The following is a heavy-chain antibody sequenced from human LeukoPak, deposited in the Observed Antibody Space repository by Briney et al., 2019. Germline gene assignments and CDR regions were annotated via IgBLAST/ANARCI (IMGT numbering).Heavy chain of an antibody. CDR2: IRYDGSNK. CDR1: GFTFSSYG. V-gene: IGHV3-30*02. CDR3: AKDLSMGYCSGGSCGGIDH. J-gene: IGHJ4*02. D-gene: IGHD2-15*01. Sequence: PGGSLRLSCAASGFTFSSYGMHWVRQAPGKGLAWVAFIRYDGSNKYYADSVKGRFTISRDNSKNTLYLQMNSLRAEDTAVYYCAKDLSMGYCSGGSCGGIDHWGQGTLVTVSS.